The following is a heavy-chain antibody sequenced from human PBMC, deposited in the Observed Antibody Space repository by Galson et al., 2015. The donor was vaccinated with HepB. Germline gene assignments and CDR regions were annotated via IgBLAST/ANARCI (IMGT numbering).Heavy chain of an antibody. CDR1: GFTFSDYY. CDR3: ARSLRYFDWSVGY. D-gene: IGHD3-9*01. CDR2: ISSSGSTI. Sequence: SLRLSCAASGFTFSDYYMSWIRQAPGKGLEWVSYISSSGSTIYYADSVKGRFTISRDNAKNSLYLQMNSLRAEDTAVYYCARSLRYFDWSVGYWGQGTLVTVSS. V-gene: IGHV3-11*01. J-gene: IGHJ4*02.